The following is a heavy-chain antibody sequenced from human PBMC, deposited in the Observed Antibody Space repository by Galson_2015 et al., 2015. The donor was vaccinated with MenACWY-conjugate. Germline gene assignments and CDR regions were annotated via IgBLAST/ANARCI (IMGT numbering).Heavy chain of an antibody. V-gene: IGHV3-74*01. CDR3: ARVKWQQLTADY. CDR1: GFTFSSSW. D-gene: IGHD1-26*01. CDR2: INSDGSST. J-gene: IGHJ4*02. Sequence: SLRLYCAAFGFTFSSSWMHWVRQAPGKGLVWVSRINSDGSSTSYADSVKGRFTISRDNAKNTLYLQMNSLRAEDTAVYYCARVKWQQLTADYWSQGTLVTVSS.